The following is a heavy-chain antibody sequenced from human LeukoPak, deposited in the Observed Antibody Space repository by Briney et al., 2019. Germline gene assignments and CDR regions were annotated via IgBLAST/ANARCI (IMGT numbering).Heavy chain of an antibody. Sequence: AASVKVSCKASGGTFSSYAISWVRQAPGQGLEWVGGIIPIFGTANYAQKFQGRVTITTDESTSTAYMELSSLRSEDTAVYYCARGLVDTAMGATPYYMDVWGKGTTVTVSS. J-gene: IGHJ6*03. D-gene: IGHD5-18*01. CDR3: ARGLVDTAMGATPYYMDV. CDR1: GGTFSSYA. V-gene: IGHV1-69*05. CDR2: IIPIFGTA.